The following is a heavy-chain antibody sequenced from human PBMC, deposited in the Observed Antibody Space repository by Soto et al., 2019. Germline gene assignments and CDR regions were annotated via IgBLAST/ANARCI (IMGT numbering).Heavy chain of an antibody. V-gene: IGHV3-23*01. J-gene: IGHJ3*02. D-gene: IGHD3-3*01. CDR2: ISGSGGST. CDR3: AKDRRITIFGMVIQKHPPDAFDI. Sequence: GGSLRLSCAASGFTFSSYAMSWVRQAPGKGLEWVSAISGSGGSTYYADSVKGRFTISRDNSKNTLYLQMNSLRAEDTAVYYCAKDRRITIFGMVIQKHPPDAFDIWGQGTMVTVSS. CDR1: GFTFSSYA.